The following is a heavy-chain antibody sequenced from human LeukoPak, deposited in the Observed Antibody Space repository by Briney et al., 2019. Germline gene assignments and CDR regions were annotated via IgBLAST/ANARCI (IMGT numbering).Heavy chain of an antibody. J-gene: IGHJ4*02. CDR2: ISWEGQTT. CDR3: TRDTDYGSATNYFDS. V-gene: IGHV3-43*01. CDR1: GFTFDDYA. D-gene: IGHD3-10*01. Sequence: GGSLRLSCAASGFTFDDYAMHWVRQAPGKGLGWVALISWEGQTTYYADSVRGRFTISRDNSKNSLYLQMNSLRTEDTAFYYCTRDTDYGSATNYFDSRGQGTLVSVSS.